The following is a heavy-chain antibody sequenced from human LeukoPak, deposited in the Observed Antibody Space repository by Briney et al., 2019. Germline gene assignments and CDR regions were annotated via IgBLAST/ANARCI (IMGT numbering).Heavy chain of an antibody. J-gene: IGHJ4*02. V-gene: IGHV4-39*07. Sequence: SETLSLTCTVSSGSIYISNYFWAWIRQPPGKGLEWIGTIAYSASTYYNPSLKSRVTISADTSKTQFSLKLSSVTAADTAVYYCARLTMVRGVIITSYYFDYWGQGTLVTVSA. CDR2: IAYSAST. CDR1: SGSIYISNYF. D-gene: IGHD3-10*01. CDR3: ARLTMVRGVIITSYYFDY.